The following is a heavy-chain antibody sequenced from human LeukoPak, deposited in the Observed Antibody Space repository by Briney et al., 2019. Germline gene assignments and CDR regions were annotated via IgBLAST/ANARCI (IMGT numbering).Heavy chain of an antibody. CDR2: IKSDGSST. CDR3: ARVVRPTVTQSTIDY. CDR1: GFTFSSYW. V-gene: IGHV3-74*01. J-gene: IGHJ4*02. Sequence: PVGSLRLSCAASGFTFSSYWMHWVRQAPGKGLVWVSNIKSDGSSTNCADAVKGRFTISRDNAKNTLYLQMNSLSAEDTAVYYCARVVRPTVTQSTIDYWGQGTLVTVSS. D-gene: IGHD4-11*01.